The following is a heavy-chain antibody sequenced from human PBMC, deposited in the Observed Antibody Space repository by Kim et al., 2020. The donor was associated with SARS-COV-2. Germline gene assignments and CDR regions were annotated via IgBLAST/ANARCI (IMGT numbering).Heavy chain of an antibody. V-gene: IGHV4-34*01. CDR3: ATNWYDRTGYYEDH. D-gene: IGHD3-3*01. J-gene: IGHJ4*02. CDR1: GVSLTSYY. Sequence: SETLSLSCAVNGVSLTSYYWSWIRQAPGKGLEWIGQINHSGTTIYNASLKSRVTISADTSKTEFSLKLTAVTAADAAVYYCATNWYDRTGYYEDHWGQGTLVTVSS. CDR2: INHSGTT.